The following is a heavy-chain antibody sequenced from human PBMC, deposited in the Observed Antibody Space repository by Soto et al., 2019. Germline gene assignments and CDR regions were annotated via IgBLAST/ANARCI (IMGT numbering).Heavy chain of an antibody. CDR3: ALIKDCSRTDCYLASFDP. Sequence: QVTLKESGPVLVKPTETLTLTCTVSGLSLSNGRLGVSWIRQPPGKALEWLAHIFSNDDKSYSTSLKSRLTISKDNTRSQVVLTMTNTDPVDSATYYCALIKDCSRTDCYLASFDPWGQGTLVTVSS. J-gene: IGHJ5*02. CDR1: GLSLSNGRLG. V-gene: IGHV2-26*01. D-gene: IGHD2-2*01. CDR2: IFSNDDK.